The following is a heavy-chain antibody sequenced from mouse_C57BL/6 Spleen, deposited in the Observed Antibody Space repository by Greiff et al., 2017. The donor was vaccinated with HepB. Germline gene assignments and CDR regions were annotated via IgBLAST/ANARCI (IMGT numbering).Heavy chain of an antibody. V-gene: IGHV14-4*01. D-gene: IGHD1-1*01. J-gene: IGHJ4*01. Sequence: VQLQQSGAELVRPGASVKLSCTASGFNIKDDYMHWVKQRPEQGLEWIGWIDPENGDTEYASKFQGKATITADTSSNTAYLQLSSLTSEDTAVYYCTTFTVVDAMDYWGQGTSVTVSS. CDR1: GFNIKDDY. CDR2: IDPENGDT. CDR3: TTFTVVDAMDY.